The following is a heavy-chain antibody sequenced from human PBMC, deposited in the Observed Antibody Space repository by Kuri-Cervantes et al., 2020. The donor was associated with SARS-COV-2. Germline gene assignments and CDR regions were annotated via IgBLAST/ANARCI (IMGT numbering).Heavy chain of an antibody. D-gene: IGHD3-3*01. CDR1: GGSISSGDYY. Sequence: SETLSLTCTVSGGSISSGDYYWSWIRQPPGKGLEWIGYIYYSGSTYYNPSLKSRVTISVDTSKNQFSLKLSSVTAADTAVYYCARDQDDFWSGEGYMDVWGNGTTVTVSS. CDR2: IYYSGST. J-gene: IGHJ6*03. CDR3: ARDQDDFWSGEGYMDV. V-gene: IGHV4-30-4*08.